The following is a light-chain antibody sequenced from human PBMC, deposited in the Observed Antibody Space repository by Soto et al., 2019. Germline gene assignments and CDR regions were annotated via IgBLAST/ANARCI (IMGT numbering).Light chain of an antibody. J-gene: IGKJ1*01. Sequence: DIQLTQSHSTLSASVGERVTLTCRASQSISSWLAWYQQKPGKAPKLLIYDASSLESGVPSRFSGSGSGTEFILTISSLQPDDFATYYCQQYYSYPRTFGQGTKVDIK. CDR2: DAS. V-gene: IGKV1-5*01. CDR3: QQYYSYPRT. CDR1: QSISSW.